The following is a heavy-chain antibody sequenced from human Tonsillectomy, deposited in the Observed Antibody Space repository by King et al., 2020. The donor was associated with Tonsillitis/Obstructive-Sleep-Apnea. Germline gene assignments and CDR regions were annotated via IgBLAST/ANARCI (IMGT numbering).Heavy chain of an antibody. CDR3: AKDMPYYDFWGGFDY. V-gene: IGHV3-9*01. J-gene: IGHJ4*02. CDR2: ISWNGGYI. CDR1: GFIFDDFA. Sequence: VQLVESGGGLVQPGRSLRLSCAASGFIFDDFAMHWVRQAPGKGLEWVSGISWNGGYICYADSVKGRLTISRDNAKNSLYLQLNSLRVEDTALYYCAKDMPYYDFWGGFDYWGQGTLVTVSS. D-gene: IGHD3-3*01.